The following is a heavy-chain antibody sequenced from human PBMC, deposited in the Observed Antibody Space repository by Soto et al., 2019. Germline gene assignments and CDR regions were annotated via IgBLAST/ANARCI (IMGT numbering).Heavy chain of an antibody. Sequence: QARLEERGAGLLKPSETLSLNCDVYGGTFGGYHWSWIRRPPGKGLEWIGDISDAGATAYNPSLTGRVSTAPNMSRNHFSLRLTSVTAADAAVYHCARGVMVLGLMSVEGPRYYMDVWGTGAAVTVSS. CDR1: GGTFGGYH. J-gene: IGHJ6*03. D-gene: IGHD3-10*01. V-gene: IGHV4-34*01. CDR3: ARGVMVLGLMSVEGPRYYMDV. CDR2: ISDAGAT.